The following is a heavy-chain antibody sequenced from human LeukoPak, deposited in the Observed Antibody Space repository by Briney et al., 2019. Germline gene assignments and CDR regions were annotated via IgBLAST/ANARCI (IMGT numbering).Heavy chain of an antibody. J-gene: IGHJ6*03. CDR2: INHSGSI. V-gene: IGHV4-34*01. D-gene: IGHD1-1*01. CDR1: GGSFSGYC. Sequence: SETLSLTCAVYGGSFSGYCWSWIRQPPGKGLEWIGEINHSGSINYNSSLKSRVTISVDTSKNQFSLKLSSVTAADTAVYYCARGGYRYYYYMDVWGKGTTVTVSS. CDR3: ARGGYRYYYYMDV.